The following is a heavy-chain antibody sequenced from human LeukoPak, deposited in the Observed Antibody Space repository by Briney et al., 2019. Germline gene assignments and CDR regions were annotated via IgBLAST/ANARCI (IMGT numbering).Heavy chain of an antibody. D-gene: IGHD6-13*01. Sequence: GASVKVSCKASGGTFSSYAISWVRQAPGQGLEWMGRIIPILGIANYAQKFQGRVTITADKSTSTAYMELSSLRSEDTAVYYCARDGGYSSSWSNFDYWGQGTLVTVSS. CDR1: GGTFSSYA. CDR2: IIPILGIA. V-gene: IGHV1-69*04. CDR3: ARDGGYSSSWSNFDY. J-gene: IGHJ4*02.